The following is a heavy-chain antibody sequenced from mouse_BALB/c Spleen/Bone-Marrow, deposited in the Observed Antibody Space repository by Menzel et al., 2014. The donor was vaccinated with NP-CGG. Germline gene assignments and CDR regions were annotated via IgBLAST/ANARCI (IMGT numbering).Heavy chain of an antibody. D-gene: IGHD2-3*01. CDR2: IDPSSGYS. J-gene: IGHJ1*01. V-gene: IGHV1-4*01. Sequence: QVQLQQSGAELARPGASVKMSCMASGYTFTSYTMHWIKQRPGQGLEWIGYIDPSSGYSNYNQKFKDKATLAADISSSTAYMQLSSLTSEDSAVYYCAPYDGYYNWYFDVWGAGTTVTVSS. CDR1: GYTFTSYT. CDR3: APYDGYYNWYFDV.